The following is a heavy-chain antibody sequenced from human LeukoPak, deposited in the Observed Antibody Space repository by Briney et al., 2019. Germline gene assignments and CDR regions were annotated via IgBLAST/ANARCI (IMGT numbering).Heavy chain of an antibody. V-gene: IGHV3-7*01. Sequence: GGSLRLSCAASGFTFSSYWMSWVRQAPGKGLEWVANIKQDGSEKYYVDSVKGRFTISRDNARKSLYLQMNSLRADDTAVYYCARDIVIRDYCFDYWGQGTLVTVSS. CDR3: ARDIVIRDYCFDY. D-gene: IGHD3-9*01. J-gene: IGHJ4*02. CDR1: GFTFSSYW. CDR2: IKQDGSEK.